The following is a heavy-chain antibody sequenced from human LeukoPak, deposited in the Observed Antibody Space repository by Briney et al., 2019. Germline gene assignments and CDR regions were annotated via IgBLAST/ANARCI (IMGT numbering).Heavy chain of an antibody. V-gene: IGHV1-69*01. J-gene: IGHJ4*02. CDR1: GGTFSSYA. CDR3: ATDGEYYYGSGSYYDC. D-gene: IGHD3-10*01. Sequence: GSSVKVSCKASGGTFSSYAISWVRQAPGQGLEWMGGIIPIFGTANYAQKFQGRVTITADESTSTAYMELSSLRSEGTAVYYCATDGEYYYGSGSYYDCWGQGTLVTVSS. CDR2: IIPIFGTA.